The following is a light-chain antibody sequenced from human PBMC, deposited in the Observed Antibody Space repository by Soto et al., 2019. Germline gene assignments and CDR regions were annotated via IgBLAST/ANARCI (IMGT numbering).Light chain of an antibody. CDR2: KAS. J-gene: IGKJ1*01. V-gene: IGKV1-5*03. CDR1: QSISSW. Sequence: DIQMTPSPSTLAASVGDSVTITCRASQSISSWLAWYQQKPGKAPKLLIYKASSLEGGVPSRFSGSGSGTEFTLNISCLPLDDFASYDCKQYNSYPTLGQGTKVEFK. CDR3: KQYNSYPT.